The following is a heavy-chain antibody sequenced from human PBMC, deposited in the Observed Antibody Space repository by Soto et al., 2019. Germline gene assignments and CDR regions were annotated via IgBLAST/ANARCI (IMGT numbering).Heavy chain of an antibody. J-gene: IGHJ4*02. CDR1: GFTFSSYW. V-gene: IGHV3-74*01. D-gene: IGHD2-15*01. CDR2: INSDGSST. Sequence: EVQLVESGGGLVQPGGSLRLSCAASGFTFSSYWMHWVRQAPGKGLVWVSRINSDGSSTGYADSVMGRFTISRENAKNTLYLPVNSLRAEDTAVSDCARDQGYCSGGSCYVAGYWGQGTLVTVSS. CDR3: ARDQGYCSGGSCYVAGY.